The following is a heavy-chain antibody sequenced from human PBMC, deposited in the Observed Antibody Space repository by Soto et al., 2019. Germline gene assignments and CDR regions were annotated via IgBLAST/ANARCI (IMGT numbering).Heavy chain of an antibody. D-gene: IGHD6-13*01. V-gene: IGHV4-34*01. CDR2: INHSGST. J-gene: IGHJ4*02. CDR1: GGSFSGYY. CDR3: ARDFKRYSSPPGPLEY. Sequence: TSETLSLTCAVYGGSFSGYYWTWIRQPPGTGLEWIGEINHSGSTNYNPSLKSRLIISVDTSKSQFSLKLSSVTAADTAVYYCARDFKRYSSPPGPLEYWGLGTPVTSPQ.